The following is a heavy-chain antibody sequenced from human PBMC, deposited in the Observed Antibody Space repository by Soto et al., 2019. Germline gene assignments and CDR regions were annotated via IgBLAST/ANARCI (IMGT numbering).Heavy chain of an antibody. D-gene: IGHD3-16*02. Sequence: GGSLRLSCAASGFTFSSYAMSWVRQAPGKGLEWVSAISGSGGSTYYADSVKGRFTISRDNSKNTLYLQMNSLRAEGTAVYYCAKEPYDYIWGSYRYFDYWGQGTLVTVSS. V-gene: IGHV3-23*01. CDR3: AKEPYDYIWGSYRYFDY. CDR1: GFTFSSYA. CDR2: ISGSGGST. J-gene: IGHJ4*02.